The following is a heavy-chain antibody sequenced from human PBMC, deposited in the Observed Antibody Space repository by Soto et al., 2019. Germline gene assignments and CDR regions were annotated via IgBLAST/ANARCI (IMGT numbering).Heavy chain of an antibody. CDR3: ARGGYEKRGFYYYDGMDV. Sequence: QVQLVQSGAEVKKPGSSVKVSCKASGGTFSSYAISWVRQAPGQGLEWMGGIIPIFGTANYAQKFQGRVTTTANESTSTADMVLSCRRSEDAVVYYWARGGYEKRGFYYYDGMDVWGQGTTVTVSS. CDR2: IIPIFGTA. J-gene: IGHJ6*02. D-gene: IGHD1-1*01. CDR1: GGTFSSYA. V-gene: IGHV1-69*12.